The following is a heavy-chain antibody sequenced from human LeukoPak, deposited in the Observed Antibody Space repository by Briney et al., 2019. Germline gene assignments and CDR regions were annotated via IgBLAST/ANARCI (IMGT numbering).Heavy chain of an antibody. CDR1: GFTFSSYA. J-gene: IGHJ4*02. Sequence: GSLRLSCAASGFTFSSYAMSWVRQAPGKGLEWVSAISGSGGSTYYADSVKGRFTISRDNSKNTLYLQMNSLRAEDTAVYYCAKRQRFLEWLLEGFDYWGQGTLVTVSS. CDR2: ISGSGGST. D-gene: IGHD3-3*01. CDR3: AKRQRFLEWLLEGFDY. V-gene: IGHV3-23*01.